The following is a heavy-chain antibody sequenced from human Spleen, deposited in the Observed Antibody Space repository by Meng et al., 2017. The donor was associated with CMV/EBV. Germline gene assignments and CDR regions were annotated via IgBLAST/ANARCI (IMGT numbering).Heavy chain of an antibody. CDR1: GFTFDDYA. J-gene: IGHJ6*02. V-gene: IGHV3-9*01. D-gene: IGHD3-3*01. CDR3: ARDYLEWLLSFYYYGMDV. Sequence: GGSLRLSCAASGFTFDDYAMHWVRQAPGKGLEWVSGISWNSGSVSYADSVKGRFSISRDNAKNSLYLQMNSLRADDTAVYYCARDYLEWLLSFYYYGMDVWGQGTTVTVSS. CDR2: ISWNSGSV.